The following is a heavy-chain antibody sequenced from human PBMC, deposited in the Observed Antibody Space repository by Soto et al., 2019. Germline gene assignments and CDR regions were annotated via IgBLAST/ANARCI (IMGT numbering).Heavy chain of an antibody. D-gene: IGHD4-4*01. V-gene: IGHV1-69*12. CDR2: IIPLFRTP. CDR1: GGTFSSSA. J-gene: IGHJ6*02. CDR3: ARDNDRLQLGGNYYYILDV. Sequence: QVQLVQYGAEMKEPGSSVKVSCKTSGGTFSSSAISWLRQAPGQGLEWMGAIIPLFRTPDYAQKFQGRVTIAADETTSTAYMEMSSLRSEDTAVYYCARDNDRLQLGGNYYYILDVWGQGTTITVSS.